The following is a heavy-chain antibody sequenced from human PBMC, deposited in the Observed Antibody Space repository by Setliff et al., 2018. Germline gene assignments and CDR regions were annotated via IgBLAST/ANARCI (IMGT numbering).Heavy chain of an antibody. CDR3: ARDPPYYDFLSGYSFDY. D-gene: IGHD3-3*01. J-gene: IGHJ4*02. V-gene: IGHV3-30*04. CDR1: GFTFSSFA. CDR2: ISYDGSNK. Sequence: PGGSLRLSCAASGFTFSSFAMHWVRQAPGKGLEWVAVISYDGSNKYYADSVKGRFTISRDNSKNTLYLQMNSLRAEDTAVYYCARDPPYYDFLSGYSFDYWGQGTLVTVSS.